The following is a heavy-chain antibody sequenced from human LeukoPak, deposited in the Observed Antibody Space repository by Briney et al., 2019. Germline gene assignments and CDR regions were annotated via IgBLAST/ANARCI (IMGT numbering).Heavy chain of an antibody. V-gene: IGHV4-4*07. CDR1: GGSLNNYF. D-gene: IGHD3-10*01. Sequence: PSETLSLTCTVSGGSLNNYFWSWIRQPAGKGLEWIGRIYTSGSTNYNPSLKSPVTMSIDTSKHPFSLKVSSVTAADTAVYYCARSIPGSYYNRGMDVWGQGTTVTVSS. CDR3: ARSIPGSYYNRGMDV. J-gene: IGHJ6*02. CDR2: IYTSGST.